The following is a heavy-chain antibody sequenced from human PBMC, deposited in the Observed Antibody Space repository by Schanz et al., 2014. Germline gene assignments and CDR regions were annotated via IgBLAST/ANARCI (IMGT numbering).Heavy chain of an antibody. CDR3: AKGRFGELRAFVI. D-gene: IGHD3-10*01. Sequence: EVQLVESGGGLVQPGGSLRLSCTASGFTFSSYSMNWVRQAPGKGLEWVSYVSRSTPDIYYADSVKGRFTMSRDNAKNTLYLQMNSLRAEDTAVYYCAKGRFGELRAFVIWGQGTMVTVSS. CDR2: VSRSTPDI. CDR1: GFTFSSYS. V-gene: IGHV3-48*01. J-gene: IGHJ3*02.